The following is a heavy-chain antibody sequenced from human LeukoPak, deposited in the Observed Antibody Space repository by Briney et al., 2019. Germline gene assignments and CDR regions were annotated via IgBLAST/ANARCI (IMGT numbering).Heavy chain of an antibody. V-gene: IGHV3-30*18. CDR1: GFTFSTYG. CDR2: ISYDGSNK. D-gene: IGHD6-19*01. CDR3: AKDLSSGSRRAY. Sequence: GGSLRLSCAASGFTFSTYGMHRVRQVPGKGLEWVAVISYDGSNKYYADSVKGRFTISRDNSKNTLYLQMNSLRAEDTGVYYCAKDLSSGSRRAYWGQGTLVTVSS. J-gene: IGHJ4*02.